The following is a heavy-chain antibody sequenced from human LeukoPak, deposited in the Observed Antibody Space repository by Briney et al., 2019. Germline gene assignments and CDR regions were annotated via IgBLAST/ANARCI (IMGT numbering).Heavy chain of an antibody. CDR3: ARHSGSGSLSRPFDP. Sequence: LETLSLTCNVSGGSVTSGGFYWGWLRQPPGEGPEWIATVYYTGSTYYNPSLKSRVTISIDTSKNQFSLRLTSVTATDTAVYYCARHSGSGSLSRPFDPWGQGTLVTVSS. J-gene: IGHJ5*02. CDR1: GGSVTSGGFY. V-gene: IGHV4-39*01. CDR2: VYYTGST. D-gene: IGHD3-10*01.